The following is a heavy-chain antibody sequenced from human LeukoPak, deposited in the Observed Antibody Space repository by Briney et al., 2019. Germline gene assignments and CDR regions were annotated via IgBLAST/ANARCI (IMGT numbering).Heavy chain of an antibody. Sequence: KPSETLSLTCTVSGGSISSYYWSWIRQPPGKGLEWIGYIYYSGSANYNPSLKSRVPISVDTSKNQFSLKLSSVTPAATAVYYCARDGYYDDRDALDIWGQGTMVTVSS. V-gene: IGHV4-59*01. D-gene: IGHD3-22*01. CDR1: GGSISSYY. J-gene: IGHJ3*02. CDR2: IYYSGSA. CDR3: ARDGYYDDRDALDI.